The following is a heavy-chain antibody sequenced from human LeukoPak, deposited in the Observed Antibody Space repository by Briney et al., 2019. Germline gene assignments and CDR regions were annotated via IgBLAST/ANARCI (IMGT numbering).Heavy chain of an antibody. CDR3: ARDRPENIDYGDYDGFDP. Sequence: SETLSLTCAVYGGSFSRYYWSWIRQPPGKGLEWIGEINHSGSTNYNPSLKSRVTISVDTSTNQFSLRLSSLTAADTAVYYCARDRPENIDYGDYDGFDPWGQGTLVTVSS. CDR2: INHSGST. V-gene: IGHV4-34*01. CDR1: GGSFSRYY. J-gene: IGHJ5*02. D-gene: IGHD4-17*01.